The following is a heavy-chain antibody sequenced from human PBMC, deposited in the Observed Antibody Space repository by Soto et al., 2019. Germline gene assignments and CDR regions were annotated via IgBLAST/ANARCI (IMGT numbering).Heavy chain of an antibody. CDR1: ADILSGYT. CDR3: ARVSGTTEWTRGMDV. V-gene: IGHV1-69*08. J-gene: IGHJ6*04. Sequence: VELEQSGAEVKKPGSSVKVSCTTSADILSGYTFSWVRQAPGQGLEWMGRIIPIIGAPFSTQKFQDSVAFTADISTNTVYMDLRSLTSEDTAVYYCARVSGTTEWTRGMDVCGKGTKVTVSS. CDR2: IIPIIGAP. D-gene: IGHD1-1*01.